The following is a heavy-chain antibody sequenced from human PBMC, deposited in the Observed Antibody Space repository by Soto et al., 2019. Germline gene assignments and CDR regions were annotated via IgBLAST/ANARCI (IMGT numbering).Heavy chain of an antibody. V-gene: IGHV1-69*10. CDR1: GGTFSSYA. CDR3: ARDRRSGSYSAFDI. J-gene: IGHJ3*02. CDR2: IIPILGTA. Sequence: SVKVSCKSSGGTFSSYAISRVRQAPGQGLEWMGGIIPILGTANYAQKFQGRVAITADKSTSTAYMELSSLRSEDTAVYYCARDRRSGSYSAFDIWGQGTMVTVSS. D-gene: IGHD1-26*01.